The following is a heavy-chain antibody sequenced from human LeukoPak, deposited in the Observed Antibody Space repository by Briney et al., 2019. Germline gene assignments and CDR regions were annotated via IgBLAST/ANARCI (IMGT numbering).Heavy chain of an antibody. CDR1: GFSISDYN. CDR2: ISGGSRTI. J-gene: IGHJ4*02. Sequence: GGSLRLSCAASGFSISDYNMNWVRQAPGKGLEWVSYISGGSRTIYYADSVEGRFTISRDNAKNSLYLQMNSLRAEDTAVYYCARGGSYSSSLGGRFFDYWGQGTLVTVSS. D-gene: IGHD6-6*01. V-gene: IGHV3-48*04. CDR3: ARGGSYSSSLGGRFFDY.